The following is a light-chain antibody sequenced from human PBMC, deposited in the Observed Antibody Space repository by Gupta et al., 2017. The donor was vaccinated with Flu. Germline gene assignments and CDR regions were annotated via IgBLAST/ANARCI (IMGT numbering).Light chain of an antibody. Sequence: QSVLTQPPSVSAAPGLKVTVSCSGGSSNIGNEYVSWYHHLQGTDHKLLTVDNNRRPSGIHDRVSWSKAGTSATLAIIALQAGEEAYDYCETWDGTTQRVVFGRGTKLTVL. CDR1: SSNIGNEY. J-gene: IGLJ2*01. CDR2: DNN. V-gene: IGLV1-51*02. CDR3: ETWDGTTQRVV.